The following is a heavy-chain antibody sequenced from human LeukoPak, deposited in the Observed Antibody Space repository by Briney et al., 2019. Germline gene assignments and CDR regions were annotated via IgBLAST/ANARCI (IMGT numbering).Heavy chain of an antibody. V-gene: IGHV4-31*03. J-gene: IGHJ4*02. Sequence: SETLSLTCTVSGGSISSGGYYWSWIRQHPGKGLEWIGYIYYSGSTYYNPSLKSRVTISVDTSKNQFSLKLSSVTAADTAVYYCARGAVPAALDYWGQGTLVTVSS. CDR1: GGSISSGGYY. CDR2: IYYSGST. CDR3: ARGAVPAALDY. D-gene: IGHD2-2*01.